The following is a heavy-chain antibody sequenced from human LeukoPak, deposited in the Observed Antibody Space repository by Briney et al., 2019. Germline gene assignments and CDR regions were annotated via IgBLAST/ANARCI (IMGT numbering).Heavy chain of an antibody. V-gene: IGHV3-20*01. CDR1: GFTFDDYG. D-gene: IGHD1-26*01. Sequence: PGGSLRLSCAASGFTFDDYGMSWVRQAPGKGLEWVSGINWNGGSTGYADSVKGRFTISRDNAKNPLYLQMNSLRAEDTALYHCERGWEGAPHYGGGETLFTVSS. CDR3: ERGWEGAPHY. CDR2: INWNGGST. J-gene: IGHJ4*02.